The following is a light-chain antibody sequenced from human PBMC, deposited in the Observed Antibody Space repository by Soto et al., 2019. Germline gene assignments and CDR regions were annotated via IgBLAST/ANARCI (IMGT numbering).Light chain of an antibody. V-gene: IGLV1-40*01. J-gene: IGLJ2*01. CDR1: SSNIGAGYD. CDR2: GNS. CDR3: QSYDSSLSVV. Sequence: QSVLTQPPSVSGAPGQRVTISCTGSSSNIGAGYDVSWYQQLPGRAPKLLIYGNSNRPSGVPDRFSGSKSGTSASLAITGLQAEDEADYYCQSYDSSLSVVFGGGTQLTVL.